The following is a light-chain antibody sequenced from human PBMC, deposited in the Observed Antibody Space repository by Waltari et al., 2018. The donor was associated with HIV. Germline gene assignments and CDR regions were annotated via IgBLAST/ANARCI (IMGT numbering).Light chain of an antibody. CDR3: QVWDSSSDHVL. J-gene: IGLJ2*01. CDR2: YDS. Sequence: SSLLTQIPSVSVAPGQTARINSGGNNIERKSVHWYQEKPGQAPLLVIDYDSDRPSGIPERFSGSNSGNTANLTIIRVGDGDEADYYCQVWDSSSDHVLFGGGTRLTVL. V-gene: IGLV3-21*04. CDR1: NIERKS.